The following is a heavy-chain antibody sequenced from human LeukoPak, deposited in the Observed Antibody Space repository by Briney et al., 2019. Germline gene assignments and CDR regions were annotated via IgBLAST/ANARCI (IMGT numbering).Heavy chain of an antibody. J-gene: IGHJ4*02. D-gene: IGHD6-13*01. CDR1: GFTFSSYA. V-gene: IGHV3-30*04. CDR2: ISYDGSNK. Sequence: GGSLRLSCAASGFTFSSYAMHWVRQAPGKGLEWVAVISYDGSNKYYADSVKGRFTISRDNSKNTLYLQMNSLRAEDTAVYYCAREGGVDEVAAAGPNFDYWGQGTLVTVSS. CDR3: AREGGVDEVAAAGPNFDY.